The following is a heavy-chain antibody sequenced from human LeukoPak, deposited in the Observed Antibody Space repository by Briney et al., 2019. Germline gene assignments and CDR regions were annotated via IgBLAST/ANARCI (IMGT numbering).Heavy chain of an antibody. V-gene: IGHV4-34*01. CDR3: ARGERKNSRWDMS. Sequence: PGGSLRLSCAASGFTFSDYYMSWIRQPPGKGLEWIGEIFHGGSPNCNPSLKSRVTTSVDTSKNQFSLKLTSVTAADTAMYYCARGERKNSRWDMSWGQGTLVTVSS. J-gene: IGHJ4*02. CDR2: IFHGGSP. D-gene: IGHD2/OR15-2a*01. CDR1: GFTFSDYY.